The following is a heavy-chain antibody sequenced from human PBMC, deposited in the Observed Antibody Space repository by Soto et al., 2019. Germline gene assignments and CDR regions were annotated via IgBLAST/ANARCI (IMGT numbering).Heavy chain of an antibody. Sequence: SETLSLTCTVSGGSISSSGYYWGWIRQPPGKGLEWIGCIYYSGSTYYNPSLKSRVTISVDRSKNQFSLKLSSVTAADTAVYYCARTVDIVATSYFDYWGQGTLVTVSS. CDR1: GGSISSSGYY. D-gene: IGHD5-12*01. CDR3: ARTVDIVATSYFDY. J-gene: IGHJ4*02. V-gene: IGHV4-39*07. CDR2: IYYSGST.